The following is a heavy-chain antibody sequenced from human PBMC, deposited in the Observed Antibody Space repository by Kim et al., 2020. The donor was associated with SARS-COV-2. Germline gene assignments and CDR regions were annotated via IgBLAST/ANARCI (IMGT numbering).Heavy chain of an antibody. V-gene: IGHV6-1*01. J-gene: IGHJ5*02. Sequence: YAETVKSRMIINPDTSKNQFSLQLNSVTPEDTAVYYCARGGVSAASGFDPWGQGTLVTVSS. D-gene: IGHD6-13*01. CDR3: ARGGVSAASGFDP.